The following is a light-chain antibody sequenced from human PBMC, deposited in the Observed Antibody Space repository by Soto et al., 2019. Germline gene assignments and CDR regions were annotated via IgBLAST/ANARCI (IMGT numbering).Light chain of an antibody. Sequence: DIVMTHSPISLPVTPCEPASISCSSSQSLTHSNGYNFLDWYLQKPGQSPQLLIHLGSNRASGVPDRFSGSGSGTDFTLKISRVEAEDVGVYYCMQALQTPPYTFGQGTKVDIK. CDR3: MQALQTPPYT. V-gene: IGKV2-28*01. CDR1: QSLTHSNGYNF. J-gene: IGKJ2*01. CDR2: LGS.